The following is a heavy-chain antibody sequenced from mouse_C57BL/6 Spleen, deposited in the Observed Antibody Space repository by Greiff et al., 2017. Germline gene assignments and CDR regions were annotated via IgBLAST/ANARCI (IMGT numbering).Heavy chain of an antibody. CDR2: IDPSDSYT. CDR1: GYTFTSYW. Sequence: VQLQQPGAELVKPGASVKLSCKASGYTFTSYWMQWVKQRPGQGLEWIGEIDPSDSYTNYNQKFKGKATLTVDTSSSTAYMQLSSLTSEDSAVYYCAASLRRQYFDVWGTGTTVTVSS. CDR3: AASLRRQYFDV. V-gene: IGHV1-50*01. J-gene: IGHJ1*03. D-gene: IGHD1-2*01.